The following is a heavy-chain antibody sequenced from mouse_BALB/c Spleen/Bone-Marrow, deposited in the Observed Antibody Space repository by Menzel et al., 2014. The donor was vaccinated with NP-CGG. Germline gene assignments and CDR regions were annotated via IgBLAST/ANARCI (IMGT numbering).Heavy chain of an antibody. V-gene: IGHV4-1*02. D-gene: IGHD2-3*01. J-gene: IGHJ2*02. CDR2: INPDSSTI. Sequence: EVQVVESGGGLVQPGGPPKLSCAASGFDFSRYWMSWVRQAPGKGLEWIGEINPDSSTINYTPSLKDKFIISRDNAKNTLYLQMSKVRSEDTALYYCARLGYYGYFNYWGQGTSLTVSS. CDR3: ARLGYYGYFNY. CDR1: GFDFSRYW.